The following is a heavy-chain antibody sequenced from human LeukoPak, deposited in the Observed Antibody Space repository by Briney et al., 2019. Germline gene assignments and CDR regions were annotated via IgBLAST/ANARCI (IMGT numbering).Heavy chain of an antibody. J-gene: IGHJ5*02. Sequence: PSETLSLTCAVYGGSFSGYYWSWIRQPPGKGLEWIGEINHSGSTNYNPSLKSRVTISVDTSKNQFSLKLSSVTAADTAVYYCARVGYSGSPDTATEKNWFDPWGQGTLVTVSS. CDR3: ARVGYSGSPDTATEKNWFDP. V-gene: IGHV4-34*01. CDR2: INHSGST. D-gene: IGHD5-12*01. CDR1: GGSFSGYY.